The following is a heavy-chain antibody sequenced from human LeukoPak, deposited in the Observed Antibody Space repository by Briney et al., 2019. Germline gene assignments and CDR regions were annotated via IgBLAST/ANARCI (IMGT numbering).Heavy chain of an antibody. CDR3: ARAPRAYCSTTGSCFQDY. D-gene: IGHD2-2*01. CDR2: IFHSGST. J-gene: IGHJ4*02. CDR1: GFTFSTYW. V-gene: IGHV4-4*01. Sequence: GSLRLSCAASGFTFSTYWMSWVRQPPGKGLEWIGEIFHSGSTNYNPSLKSRVTMSIDKSKNQFSLNLTSVTAADTAVYFCARAPRAYCSTTGSCFQDYWGQGTLVTVSS.